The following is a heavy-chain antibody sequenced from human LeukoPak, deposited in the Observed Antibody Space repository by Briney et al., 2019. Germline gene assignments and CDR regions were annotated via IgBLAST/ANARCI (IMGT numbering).Heavy chain of an antibody. V-gene: IGHV3-53*05. J-gene: IGHJ3*02. D-gene: IGHD1-26*01. CDR2: IYSGGST. Sequence: GGSLRLSCAASGFTVSSNYMSWVRQAPGKGLEWVSVIYSGGSTYYADSVKGRFTISRGNNKNSLSLQMNSLRAEDTAVYYCARDIAGGSHDAFDIWGQGTMGTVSS. CDR3: ARDIAGGSHDAFDI. CDR1: GFTVSSNY.